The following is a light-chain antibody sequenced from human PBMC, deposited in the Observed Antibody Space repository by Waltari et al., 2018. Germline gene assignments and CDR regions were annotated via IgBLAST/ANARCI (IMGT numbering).Light chain of an antibody. CDR3: AAWAVSLSARV. CDR2: RNS. V-gene: IGLV1-47*01. CDR1: TSYT. J-gene: IGLJ3*02. Sequence: QSVLTQPPSASGTPGQRVTISCTGSTSYTYWYPPLPGPAPKLRICRNSNRPSGVPAESSGSKSGTSASLTIRGLRSEDEADYYGAAWAVSLSARVFGGGTKMSVL.